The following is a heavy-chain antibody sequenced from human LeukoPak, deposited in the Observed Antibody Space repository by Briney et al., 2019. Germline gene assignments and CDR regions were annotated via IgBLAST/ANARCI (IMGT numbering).Heavy chain of an antibody. Sequence: PGGSLRLSCAASGFTISDYWMSWVRQAPGRGLEWVANIKYDGSERYYVDSVKGRFTISRDTATNSVYLYMNSLRADDTAVCYCARDIAAAGLFFDYWGQGTLVTVSS. CDR1: GFTISDYW. D-gene: IGHD6-13*01. J-gene: IGHJ4*02. CDR2: IKYDGSER. V-gene: IGHV3-7*01. CDR3: ARDIAAAGLFFDY.